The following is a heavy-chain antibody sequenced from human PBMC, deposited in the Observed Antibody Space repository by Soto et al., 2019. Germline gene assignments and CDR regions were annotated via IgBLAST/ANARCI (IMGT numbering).Heavy chain of an antibody. CDR2: IWYDGSNK. CDR3: ARSPYYYDSSGYFFDY. D-gene: IGHD3-22*01. V-gene: IGHV3-33*01. J-gene: IGHJ4*02. Sequence: GGSLRLSCAASGFTLSSYGMHWVRQAPGKGLEWVAVIWYDGSNKYYADSVKGRFTISRDNSKNTLYLQMNSLRAEDTAVYYCARSPYYYDSSGYFFDYWGQGTLVTVSS. CDR1: GFTLSSYG.